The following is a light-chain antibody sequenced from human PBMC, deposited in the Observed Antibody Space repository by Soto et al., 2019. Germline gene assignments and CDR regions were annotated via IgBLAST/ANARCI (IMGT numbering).Light chain of an antibody. CDR3: QHDNNWPWT. CDR2: KAS. J-gene: IGKJ1*01. Sequence: DIQMTQSPSTLSGSVGDRVTITCRASQTISSWLAWYQQTQGKAPKLLIYKASTLKSGVPSRFRGRWSGTECTLTISRLQSEDFEVYCWQHDNNWPWTFGQGTKVDIK. CDR1: QTISSW. V-gene: IGKV1-5*03.